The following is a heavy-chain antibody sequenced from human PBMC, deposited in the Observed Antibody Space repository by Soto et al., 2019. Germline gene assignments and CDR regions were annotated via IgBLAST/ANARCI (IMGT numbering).Heavy chain of an antibody. V-gene: IGHV3-23*01. CDR1: GFTFSSYA. CDR2: ISGSGGST. CDR3: AKDRHYYDSSGIRSVGY. Sequence: GGSLRLSCAASGFTFSSYAMSWVRQAPGKGLEWVSAISGSGGSTYYADSVKGRFTISRDNSKNTLYLQMNSLRAEDTAVYYCAKDRHYYDSSGIRSVGYWGQGTLGTVSS. D-gene: IGHD3-22*01. J-gene: IGHJ4*02.